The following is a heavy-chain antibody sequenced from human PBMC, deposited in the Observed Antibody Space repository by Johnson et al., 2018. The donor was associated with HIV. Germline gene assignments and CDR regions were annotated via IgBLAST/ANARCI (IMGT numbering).Heavy chain of an antibody. V-gene: IGHV3-30*14. CDR1: GFTFSSYA. D-gene: IGHD2-2*01. CDR3: ARAQPLVAFDI. CDR2: ISYDGSNK. Sequence: QVQLVESGGGVVQPGRSLRLSCAASGFTFSSYAMHWVRQAPGKGLEWVAVISYDGSNKYYADSVKGRFTISRDNSKNTLYLQMNSLRAEDTAVYYCARAQPLVAFDIWGQGTMVTVSS. J-gene: IGHJ3*02.